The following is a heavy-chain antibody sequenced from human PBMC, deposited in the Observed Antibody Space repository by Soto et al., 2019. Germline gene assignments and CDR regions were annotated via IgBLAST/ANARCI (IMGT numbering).Heavy chain of an antibody. CDR3: ARDKEVSVTGTGWFDP. D-gene: IGHD6-19*01. J-gene: IGHJ5*02. CDR2: ISTAGRTI. V-gene: IGHV3-11*01. CDR1: GFPFSDYF. Sequence: QVQLVESGGGMVKPGGSLRLSCTASGFPFSDYFMSWIRQAPGKGLEWVSYISTAGRTIYYADSVRGRFTIARDNAKSSLYLQMDSLRDEDTAVYYCARDKEVSVTGTGWFDPWGQGTLVTVSS.